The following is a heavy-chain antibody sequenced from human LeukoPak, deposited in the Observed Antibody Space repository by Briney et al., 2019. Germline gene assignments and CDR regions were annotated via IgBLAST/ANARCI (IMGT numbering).Heavy chain of an antibody. CDR1: GYTFTTYA. J-gene: IGHJ4*02. CDR2: INAGNGNT. V-gene: IGHV1-3*01. D-gene: IGHD6-13*01. Sequence: ASVKVSCKASGYTFTTYAMHWVRQAPGQRLEWMGWINAGNGNTKYSQKFQGRVTVTRDTSASTAYMELGSLRSEDTAVYYCARDQSSSWPLDYWGQGTLVTVSS. CDR3: ARDQSSSWPLDY.